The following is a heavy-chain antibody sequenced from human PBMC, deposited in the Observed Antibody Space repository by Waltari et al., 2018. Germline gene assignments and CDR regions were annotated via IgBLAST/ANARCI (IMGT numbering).Heavy chain of an antibody. CDR3: VRDDDGGMGAV. CDR2: IYQDGTVT. CDR1: GFTFSRFW. D-gene: IGHD3-16*01. Sequence: EVQLVESGGGLVQPGGSRRLSCAASGFTFSRFWMSWVRQAPGKGLEWVANIYQDGTVTNYVDSVKGRFTTSRDNARNSLYLQMNSLGVDDTAVYYCVRDDDGGMGAVWGQGTTVTVSS. V-gene: IGHV3-7*01. J-gene: IGHJ6*02.